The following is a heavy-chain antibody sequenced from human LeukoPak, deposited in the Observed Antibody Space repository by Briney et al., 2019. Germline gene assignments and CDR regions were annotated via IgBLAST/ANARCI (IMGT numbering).Heavy chain of an antibody. CDR2: IYPSDLDI. V-gene: IGHV5-51*01. Sequence: GESLKISCEGSGYFFNSYWIAWVRQMPGKGLGWMGIIYPSDLDIRYSPSFQGQVTMSVDKYNSIAYLQLNSLKASDTGMYFCARGDPTGGNYHTLDYWGQGTLVTVPS. D-gene: IGHD5-24*01. J-gene: IGHJ4*02. CDR1: GYFFNSYW. CDR3: ARGDPTGGNYHTLDY.